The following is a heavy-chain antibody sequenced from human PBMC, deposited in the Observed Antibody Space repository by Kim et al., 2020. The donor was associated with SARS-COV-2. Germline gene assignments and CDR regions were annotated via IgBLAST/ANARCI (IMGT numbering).Heavy chain of an antibody. V-gene: IGHV3-9*01. D-gene: IGHD6-19*01. CDR1: GFTFDDYP. CDR2: ISWNSGII. CDR3: TKDQGHSSGWRPMYYFHY. Sequence: GGSLRLSCAASGFTFDDYPMHWVRQAPGKGLEWVSGISWNSGIIGYADSVKGRFTISRDNAKNSLYLQMNSLRAEDTALYYCTKDQGHSSGWRPMYYFHYWGRGTLVTVSS. J-gene: IGHJ4*02.